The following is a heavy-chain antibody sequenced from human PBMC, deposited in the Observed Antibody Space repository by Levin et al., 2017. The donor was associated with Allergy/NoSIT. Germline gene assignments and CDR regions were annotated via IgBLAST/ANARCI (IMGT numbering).Heavy chain of an antibody. Sequence: GESLKISCAASGFTFSSHYMHWVRQGLGKGLVWVSRVNTDGSARTYADSVQGRFTISRDNAKNTLYLQMNSLRAEDTAVYYCARGKVAAGTVVDSWGQGTLVTVSS. CDR1: GFTFSSHY. CDR2: VNTDGSAR. CDR3: ARGKVAAGTVVDS. D-gene: IGHD6-13*01. J-gene: IGHJ4*02. V-gene: IGHV3-74*01.